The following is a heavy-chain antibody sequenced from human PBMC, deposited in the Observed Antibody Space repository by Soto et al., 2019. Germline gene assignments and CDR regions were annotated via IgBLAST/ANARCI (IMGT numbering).Heavy chain of an antibody. J-gene: IGHJ2*01. CDR3: ARDFDVNTALDYWYFDL. CDR1: GGSTSGKY. CDR2: IYSSGRT. Sequence: QVHLQESGPGVVKASETLSLTCSLSGGSTSGKYWSWIRQSAGKGLEWIGRIYSSGRTHYNPSLGSRVSMTLAQNSFSLRLTSVTAADTAIYYCARDFDVNTALDYWYFDLWGRGTQVSVSS. V-gene: IGHV4-4*07. D-gene: IGHD3-9*01.